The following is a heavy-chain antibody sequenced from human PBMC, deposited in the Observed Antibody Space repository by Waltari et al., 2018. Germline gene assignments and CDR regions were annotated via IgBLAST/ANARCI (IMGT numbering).Heavy chain of an antibody. CDR3: ARGRSAGGFFTFDS. CDR1: GDSISSHY. Sequence: QVQLQESGPRLVKPSETLSLTCSVSGDSISSHYWRWLRQSPGKGLEWLGYTYHNGATNYNPPLARRVTISGDTSMNQFSLRLSSVTTADTAVYYCARGRSAGGFFTFDSWGQGALVTVSS. V-gene: IGHV4-59*11. D-gene: IGHD3-3*01. CDR2: TYHNGAT. J-gene: IGHJ4*02.